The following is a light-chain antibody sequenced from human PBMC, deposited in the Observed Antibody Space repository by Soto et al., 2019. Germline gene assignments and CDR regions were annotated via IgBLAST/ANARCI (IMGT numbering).Light chain of an antibody. V-gene: IGKV3D-15*01. Sequence: EIVMTQSPATLSVSPGERATLSCRASQSVSSNLAWYQQKPGQAPRLLIYGASTRATGIPNRFSGSGSGTEFTLIISSLQSQDFAVYYCQQYNNWPPLTFGGGTKVEIK. CDR1: QSVSSN. CDR3: QQYNNWPPLT. J-gene: IGKJ4*01. CDR2: GAS.